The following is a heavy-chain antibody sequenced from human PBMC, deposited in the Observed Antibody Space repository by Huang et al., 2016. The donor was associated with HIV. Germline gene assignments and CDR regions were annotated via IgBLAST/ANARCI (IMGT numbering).Heavy chain of an antibody. V-gene: IGHV4-34*01. CDR1: GGSLSGYY. D-gene: IGHD3-10*01. CDR3: ARAPHYGSGCYYY. CDR2: ITNSGST. J-gene: IGHJ4*02. Sequence: QVQLHQWGAGLLKHSETLSLTCAVYGGSLSGYYWGWIRQPPGKGLEWIGEITNSGSTNYQPTLKSRVTISEETSKNQFSLKLSSVTAADTAVYYCARAPHYGSGCYYYWGQGTLVTVSS.